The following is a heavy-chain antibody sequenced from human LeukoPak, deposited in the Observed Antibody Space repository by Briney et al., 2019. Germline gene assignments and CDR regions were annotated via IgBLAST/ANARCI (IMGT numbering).Heavy chain of an antibody. J-gene: IGHJ4*02. CDR2: IIPILGIA. V-gene: IGHV1-69*04. D-gene: IGHD3-10*01. CDR3: ASTYGSGSYADE. Sequence: SVKVSCTASGGTFSSYAISWVRQAPGQGLEWMGRIIPILGIANYAQKFQGRVTITADKSTSTAYMELSSLRSEDTAVYYCASTYGSGSYADEWGQGTLVTVSS. CDR1: GGTFSSYA.